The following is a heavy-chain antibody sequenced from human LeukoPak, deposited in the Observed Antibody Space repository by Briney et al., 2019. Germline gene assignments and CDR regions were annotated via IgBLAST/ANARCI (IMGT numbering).Heavy chain of an antibody. CDR2: IYYSGST. CDR1: GGSISSSSYY. J-gene: IGHJ5*02. CDR3: ARPVHEGENMDNWFNP. Sequence: SETLSLTCTVSGGSISSSSYYWGWLRQPPGKGLEWIGSIYYSGSTYYNPSLKSRVTISVDTSKNQFSLKLSSVTAADTAVYYCARPVHEGENMDNWFNPWGQGTLVTVSS. D-gene: IGHD3-10*01. V-gene: IGHV4-39*01.